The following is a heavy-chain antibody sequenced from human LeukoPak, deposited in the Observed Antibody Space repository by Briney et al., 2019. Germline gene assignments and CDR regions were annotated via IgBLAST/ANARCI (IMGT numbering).Heavy chain of an antibody. CDR1: GYSISSGYY. CDR2: IYHSGST. CDR3: ARELGRAFDI. V-gene: IGHV4-38-2*02. J-gene: IGHJ3*02. Sequence: SETLSLTCTVSGYSISSGYYWGWIRQPPGQGLEWIGSIYHSGSTYYNPSLKSRVTISVDTSKNQFSLKLSSVTAADTAVYYCARELGRAFDIWGQGKLVTVSS.